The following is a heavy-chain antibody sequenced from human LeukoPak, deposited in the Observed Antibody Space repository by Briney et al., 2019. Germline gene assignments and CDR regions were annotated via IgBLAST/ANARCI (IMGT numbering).Heavy chain of an antibody. J-gene: IGHJ1*01. CDR1: GGTFSSYA. D-gene: IGHD3-10*01. Sequence: SVKVSCKASGGTFSSYAISWVRQAPGQGLEWMGGIIPIFGTANYAQKFQGRVTITADESTSTAYMELSSLRSEDTAVYYCAANTLWFGELLYGFQHWGQGTLATVSS. V-gene: IGHV1-69*13. CDR2: IIPIFGTA. CDR3: AANTLWFGELLYGFQH.